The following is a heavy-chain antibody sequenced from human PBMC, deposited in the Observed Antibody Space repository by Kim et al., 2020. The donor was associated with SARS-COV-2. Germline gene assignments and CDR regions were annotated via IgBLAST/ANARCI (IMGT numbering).Heavy chain of an antibody. CDR1: GYSISSGYY. V-gene: IGHV4-38-2*02. D-gene: IGHD5-12*01. Sequence: SETLSRTCTVSGYSISSGYYWGWIRQPPGKGLEWIGSIYHSGSTYYNPSLKSRVTISVDTSKNQFSLKLSSVTAADTAVYYCARGGYSGYDWAYYYYYYG. CDR3: ARGGYSGYDWAYYYYYYG. J-gene: IGHJ6*01. CDR2: IYHSGST.